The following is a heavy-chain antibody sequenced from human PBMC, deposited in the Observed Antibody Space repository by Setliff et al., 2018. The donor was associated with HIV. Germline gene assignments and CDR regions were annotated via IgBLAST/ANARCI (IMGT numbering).Heavy chain of an antibody. Sequence: PGGSLRLSCAVSGFTFEDYGMSWVRQAPGKGLEWVSGINWNGGSTGYVDSVKGRFTISRENAKNSLYLQMNNVRAGDTAVYYCTRELNGHTSSHYYFGLDVWGQGTTVTVSS. J-gene: IGHJ6*02. CDR1: GFTFEDYG. CDR2: INWNGGST. CDR3: TRELNGHTSSHYYFGLDV. V-gene: IGHV3-20*04. D-gene: IGHD6-6*01.